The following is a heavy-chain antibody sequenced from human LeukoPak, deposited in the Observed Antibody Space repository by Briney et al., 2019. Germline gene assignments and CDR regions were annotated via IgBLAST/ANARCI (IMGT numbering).Heavy chain of an antibody. CDR3: ASRYGGYGHLDY. D-gene: IGHD5-12*01. V-gene: IGHV3-23*01. J-gene: IGHJ4*02. Sequence: GGSLRLSCAASGFTFSNYAMSWVRQAPGKGLEWVSAIVGSGGSTYYADSVKGRFTISRDNAKNSLYLQMNSLRAEDTAVYYCASRYGGYGHLDYWGQGTLVTVSS. CDR2: IVGSGGST. CDR1: GFTFSNYA.